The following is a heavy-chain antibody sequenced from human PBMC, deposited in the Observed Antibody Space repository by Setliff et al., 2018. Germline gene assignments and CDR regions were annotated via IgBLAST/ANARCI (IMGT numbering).Heavy chain of an antibody. CDR3: ARDFMVRGVIITAGNAFDI. V-gene: IGHV1-69*10. CDR1: GGTLSSYA. CDR2: IIPILGIA. D-gene: IGHD3-10*01. Sequence: GASVKVSCKASGGTLSSYAISWVRQAPGQGLEWMGGIIPILGIANYAQKFQGRVTITADESTSTAYMELSSLRSEDTAVYYCARDFMVRGVIITAGNAFDIWGQGTMVTVSS. J-gene: IGHJ3*02.